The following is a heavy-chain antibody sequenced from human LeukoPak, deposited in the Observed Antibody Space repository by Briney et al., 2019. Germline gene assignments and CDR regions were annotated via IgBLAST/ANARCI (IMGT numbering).Heavy chain of an antibody. D-gene: IGHD4-23*01. Sequence: SETLSLTCVVYGGSFSGYYWSWIRQPPGKGLEWIGEINHSGSTNYNPSLKSRVTISVDTSKNQFSLKLSSVTAADTAVYYCARVGGNVAFDIWGQGTMVTVSS. V-gene: IGHV4-34*01. J-gene: IGHJ3*02. CDR2: INHSGST. CDR3: ARVGGNVAFDI. CDR1: GGSFSGYY.